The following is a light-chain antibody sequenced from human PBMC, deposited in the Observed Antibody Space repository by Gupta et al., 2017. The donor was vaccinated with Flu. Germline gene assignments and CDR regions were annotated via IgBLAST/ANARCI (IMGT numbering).Light chain of an antibody. V-gene: IGLV1-44*01. CDR1: YSNIGNNA. CDR2: SST. Sequence: QSVLTQPPSVSGPPGQTVTISCSGSYSNIGNNAVNWYQQLPGAAPQLLIFSSTQRPSGVPDRFSGSESGASASLAITGLQSADEADYYCAVWDDELNGPVFGGGTKLTVL. J-gene: IGLJ3*02. CDR3: AVWDDELNGPV.